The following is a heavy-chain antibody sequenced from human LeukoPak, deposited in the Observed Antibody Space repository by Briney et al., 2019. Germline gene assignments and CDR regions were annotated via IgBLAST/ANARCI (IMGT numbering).Heavy chain of an antibody. J-gene: IGHJ4*02. CDR2: IYHSGST. V-gene: IGHV4-38-2*02. CDR3: ARGRKGGSAL. D-gene: IGHD3-10*01. CDR1: GYSISSGCY. Sequence: PSETLSLTCTVSGYSISSGCYWGWIRQPPGKGLEWIGSIYHSGSTYYNPSLKSRVTISVDRANNQFSLKLSSVTAADTAFYYCARGRKGGSALWGQGTLVTVSS.